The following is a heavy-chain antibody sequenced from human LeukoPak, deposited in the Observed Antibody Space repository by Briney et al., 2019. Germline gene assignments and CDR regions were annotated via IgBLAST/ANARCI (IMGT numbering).Heavy chain of an antibody. J-gene: IGHJ4*02. CDR1: GFTFSSYG. D-gene: IGHD1-26*01. V-gene: IGHV3-30*02. CDR2: IRYDGSNK. CDR3: AKDYWVGATSAFDY. Sequence: GGSLRLSCAASGFTFSSYGMHWVRQAPGKGLERVAFIRYDGSNKYYADSVKGRFTISRDNSKNTLYLQMNSLRAEDTAVYYCAKDYWVGATSAFDYWGQGTLVTVSS.